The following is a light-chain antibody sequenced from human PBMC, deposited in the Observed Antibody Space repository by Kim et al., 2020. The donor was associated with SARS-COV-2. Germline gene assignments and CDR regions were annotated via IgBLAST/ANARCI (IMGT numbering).Light chain of an antibody. Sequence: ASVGDRVPITCRASQDIRNDLGWYQQNPGRAPKRLIYGASSLKSGVPSRFSGSGSGTEFTLTITSVQPEDFATYFCLQHSTYPITFGQGTRLEIK. J-gene: IGKJ5*01. V-gene: IGKV1-17*01. CDR3: LQHSTYPIT. CDR1: QDIRND. CDR2: GAS.